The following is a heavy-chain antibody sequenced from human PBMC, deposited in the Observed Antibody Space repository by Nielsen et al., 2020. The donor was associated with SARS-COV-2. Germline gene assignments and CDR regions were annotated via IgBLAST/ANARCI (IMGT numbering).Heavy chain of an antibody. D-gene: IGHD5-12*01. CDR3: ARVHSGYDFAFDI. J-gene: IGHJ3*02. CDR2: ISGNSNHI. Sequence: VRQAPGKGLEWVSSISGNSNHIYYADSLKGRFTISRDNSKNTLYLQMNSLRAEDTAVYYCARVHSGYDFAFDIWGQGTMVTVSS. V-gene: IGHV3-21*01.